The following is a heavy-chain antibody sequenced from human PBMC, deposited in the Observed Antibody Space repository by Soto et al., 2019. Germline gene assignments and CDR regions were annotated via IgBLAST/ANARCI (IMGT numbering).Heavy chain of an antibody. D-gene: IGHD3-9*01. CDR2: ISGSGGST. CDR3: AKEGTYDILTGYYPKNWFDP. V-gene: IGHV3-23*01. CDR1: GFTFSSYA. J-gene: IGHJ5*02. Sequence: GSLRLSCAASGFTFSSYAMSWVRQAPGKGLEWVSAISGSGGSTYYADSVKGRFTISRDNSKNTLYLQMNSLRAEDTAVYYCAKEGTYDILTGYYPKNWFDPWGQGTLVTVSS.